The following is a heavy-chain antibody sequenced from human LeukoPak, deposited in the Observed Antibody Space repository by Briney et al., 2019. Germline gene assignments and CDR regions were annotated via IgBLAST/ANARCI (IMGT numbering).Heavy chain of an antibody. J-gene: IGHJ4*02. V-gene: IGHV1-69*13. CDR3: ARDDYAHDSSGWYFADFDY. CDR1: GYTFTSYG. Sequence: RASVKVSCKASGYTFTSYGISWVRQAPGQGLEWMGGIIPIFGTANYAQKFQGRVTITADESTSTAYMELSSLRSEDTAVYYCARDDYAHDSSGWYFADFDYWGQGTLVTVSS. D-gene: IGHD6-19*01. CDR2: IIPIFGTA.